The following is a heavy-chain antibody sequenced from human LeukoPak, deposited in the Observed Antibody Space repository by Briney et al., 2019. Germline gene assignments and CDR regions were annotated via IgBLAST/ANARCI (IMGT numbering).Heavy chain of an antibody. Sequence: PGGSLRLSCAASAFTFSSYGMHWVRQAPGKGLEWVAYIQYDRTNEQYAHSVKGRFRISRDNSNNILYLQMNSLRAADTVVYYCAKDPTHYRVWDDYDSTVLSYWGQGTLVTVSS. J-gene: IGHJ4*02. CDR2: IQYDRTNE. CDR3: AKDPTHYRVWDDYDSTVLSY. CDR1: AFTFSSYG. V-gene: IGHV3-30*02. D-gene: IGHD3-22*01.